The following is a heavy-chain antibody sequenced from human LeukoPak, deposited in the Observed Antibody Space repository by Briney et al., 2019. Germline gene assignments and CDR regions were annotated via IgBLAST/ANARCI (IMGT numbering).Heavy chain of an antibody. CDR3: ARRYSNYRVGMYYFDY. J-gene: IGHJ4*02. CDR2: IYYSGST. CDR1: GGSISSSRYY. D-gene: IGHD4-11*01. V-gene: IGHV4-39*01. Sequence: SETLSLTCTVSGGSISSSRYYWGWIRQPPGKGLEWIGSIYYSGSTYYNPSLKSRVTISVDTSKNQFSLKLSSVTAADTAVYYCARRYSNYRVGMYYFDYWGQGTLVTVSS.